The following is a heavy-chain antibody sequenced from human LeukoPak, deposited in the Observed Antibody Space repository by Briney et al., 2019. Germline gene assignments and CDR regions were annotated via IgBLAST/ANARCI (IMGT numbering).Heavy chain of an antibody. V-gene: IGHV3-30-3*01. Sequence: GGSLRLSCAASGFTFSSYAMHWVRQAPGKGLEWVAVISYDGSNKYYADSVKGRFTISRDNSKNTLYLQMNSLRAEDTAVYYCARNPDSSGYYYDYWGQGTLVTVSS. CDR2: ISYDGSNK. D-gene: IGHD3-22*01. CDR3: ARNPDSSGYYYDY. CDR1: GFTFSSYA. J-gene: IGHJ4*02.